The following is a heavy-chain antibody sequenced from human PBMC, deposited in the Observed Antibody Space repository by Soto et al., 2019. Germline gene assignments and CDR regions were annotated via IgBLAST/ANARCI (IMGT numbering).Heavy chain of an antibody. D-gene: IGHD3-10*01. V-gene: IGHV3-53*01. J-gene: IGHJ4*02. Sequence: GGSLRLSCAASGFTVGSNYMNWVRRAPGKGLEWVSVIYSGGSTYDADPVKGRFTISRDNSKNTVYLQMNSLRADDTAVYYCARGIGTSGSYSVGFDSWGQGTVVTVSS. CDR2: IYSGGST. CDR1: GFTVGSNY. CDR3: ARGIGTSGSYSVGFDS.